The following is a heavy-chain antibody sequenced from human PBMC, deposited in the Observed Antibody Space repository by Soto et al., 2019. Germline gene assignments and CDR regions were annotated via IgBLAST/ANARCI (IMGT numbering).Heavy chain of an antibody. J-gene: IGHJ6*03. CDR1: GGSISSYY. CDR2: IYYSGST. V-gene: IGHV4-59*08. Sequence: SETLSLTCTVSGGSISSYYWSWIRQPPGKGLEWIGYIYYSGSTNYNPSLKSRVTISVDTSKNQFSLKLSSVTAADTAVYYCARAVYYYYYMDVWGKGTTVTVSS. CDR3: ARAVYYYYYMDV.